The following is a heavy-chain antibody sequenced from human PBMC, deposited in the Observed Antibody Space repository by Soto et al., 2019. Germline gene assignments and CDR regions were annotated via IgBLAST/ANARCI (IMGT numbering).Heavy chain of an antibody. V-gene: IGHV3-53*01. CDR1: GFTVSTNY. CDR2: IYSGGTT. CDR3: ARDRCGSDGSCYSYYYGMDV. J-gene: IGHJ6*02. D-gene: IGHD2-15*01. Sequence: GGSLRLSYAVSGFTVSTNYMSWVRHTPGKGLEWVSIIYSGGTTKYADSVKGRFTISRDNSKNTLSLQMNSLRAEDTAVYYCARDRCGSDGSCYSYYYGMDVWGQGTTVTVSS.